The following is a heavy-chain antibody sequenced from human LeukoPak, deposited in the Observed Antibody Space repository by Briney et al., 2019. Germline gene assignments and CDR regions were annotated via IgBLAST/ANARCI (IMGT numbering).Heavy chain of an antibody. CDR2: ISVSGDGT. Sequence: GGSLRLSCAASGLMCSTNDMSWVRQAPGKGLEWVSAISVSGDGTTYADSVKGRFTISRDNSKNTLYLQMNSLRAEDTAVYYCAKAVGQWSFDLWGRGALVTVSS. J-gene: IGHJ2*01. CDR1: GLMCSTND. CDR3: AKAVGQWSFDL. V-gene: IGHV3-23*01.